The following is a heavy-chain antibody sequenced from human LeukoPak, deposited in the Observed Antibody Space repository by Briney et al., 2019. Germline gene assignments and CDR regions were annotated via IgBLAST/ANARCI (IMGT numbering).Heavy chain of an antibody. CDR2: TYYRSKWYN. V-gene: IGHV6-1*01. J-gene: IGHJ6*02. CDR1: GDSVSSNSAA. CDR3: ARGVRNCTNGVCYIHYYYGMDV. Sequence: SQTLSLTCAISGDSVSSNSAAWNWIRQSPSRGLEWLGRTYYRSKWYNDYAVSVKSRITINLDTSKNQFSLQLNSVTPEDTAVYYYARGVRNCTNGVCYIHYYYGMDVWGQGTTVTVSS. D-gene: IGHD2-8*01.